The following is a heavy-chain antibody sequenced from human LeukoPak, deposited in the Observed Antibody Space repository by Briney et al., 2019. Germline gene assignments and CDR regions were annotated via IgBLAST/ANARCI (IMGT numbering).Heavy chain of an antibody. D-gene: IGHD3-22*01. CDR2: ISGSGDNT. V-gene: IGHV3-23*01. Sequence: GGSLRLSCAASGFTFSSYAMSWVRQAPGKGLEWVSGISGSGDNTYYAACVKGRFTISRDNSKNTLYVQVNSLGTEDTAAYYCAKGSYYDSSGSFYFDYWGQGTLVTVSS. CDR1: GFTFSSYA. J-gene: IGHJ4*02. CDR3: AKGSYYDSSGSFYFDY.